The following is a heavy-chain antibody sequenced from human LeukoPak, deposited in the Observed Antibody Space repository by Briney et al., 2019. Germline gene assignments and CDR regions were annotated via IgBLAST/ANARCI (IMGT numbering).Heavy chain of an antibody. CDR1: GFTVSNKY. D-gene: IGHD4-17*01. V-gene: IGHV3-53*01. CDR2: LYNAGST. Sequence: GGSLRLSCVASGFTVSNKYMSWVCQAPGKGLEWVSVLYNAGSTYYADSVKGRFTISRDNSKNTLYLQMNSLRAEDTAVYYCAKEGLRRRSDFDYWGQGTLVTVSS. J-gene: IGHJ4*02. CDR3: AKEGLRRRSDFDY.